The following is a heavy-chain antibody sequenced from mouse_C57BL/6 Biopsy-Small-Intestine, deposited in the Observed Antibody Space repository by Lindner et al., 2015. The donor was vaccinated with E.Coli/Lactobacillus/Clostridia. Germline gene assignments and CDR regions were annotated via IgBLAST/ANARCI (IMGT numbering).Heavy chain of an antibody. CDR1: GYTFTDYN. CDR3: ARGGDYDWGTDY. CDR2: INPNNGGT. V-gene: IGHV1-22*01. J-gene: IGHJ2*01. Sequence: VQLQESGPELVKPGASVKMSCKASGYTFTDYNMHWVKQSHGKSLEWIGYINPNNGGTSYNQKFKGKATLTADTSSSTAYMQLSSLTSEDSAVYYCARGGDYDWGTDYWGQGTTLTVSS. D-gene: IGHD2-4*01.